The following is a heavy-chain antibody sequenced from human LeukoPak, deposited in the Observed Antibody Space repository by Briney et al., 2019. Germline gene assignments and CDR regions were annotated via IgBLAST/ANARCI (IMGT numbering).Heavy chain of an antibody. J-gene: IGHJ4*02. CDR3: AREGLDY. CDR2: MNPNSGNT. CDR1: GYTFNSYG. V-gene: IGHV1-8*03. Sequence: ASVKVSCKASGYTFNSYGISWVRQAPGQGLEWMGWMNPNSGNTGYAQKFQGRVTITRNTSISTAYMELSSLRSEDTAVYYCAREGLDYWGQGTLVTVSS.